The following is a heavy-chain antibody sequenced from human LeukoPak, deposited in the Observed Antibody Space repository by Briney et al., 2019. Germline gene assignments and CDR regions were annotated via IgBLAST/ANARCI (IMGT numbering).Heavy chain of an antibody. CDR1: GFTFSSYS. CDR3: ARDIRPHSPHRYFVY. V-gene: IGHV3-21*01. CDR2: ISSSSSYI. J-gene: IGHJ4*02. Sequence: GGSLRLSCAASGFTFSSYSMNWVRKAPGKGLEWVSSISSSSSYIYYADSVKGRFTISRDNANNSLYLQMNSLRGEDTAVYYCARDIRPHSPHRYFVYWGQGTLVSVSS. D-gene: IGHD1-14*01.